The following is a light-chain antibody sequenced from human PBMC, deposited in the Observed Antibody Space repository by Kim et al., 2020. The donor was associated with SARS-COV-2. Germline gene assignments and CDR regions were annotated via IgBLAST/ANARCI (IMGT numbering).Light chain of an antibody. CDR2: YDR. V-gene: IGLV3-21*04. J-gene: IGLJ2*01. CDR3: RVWDNSAAV. CDR1: DIAVKS. Sequence: SVAPGMTARITCGGNDIAVKSVHWYQQRPGQAPVVVIYYDRDRPSGISERFSGSNSGNTATLTINRVEAGDEADYYCRVWDNSAAVFGGGTQLTVL.